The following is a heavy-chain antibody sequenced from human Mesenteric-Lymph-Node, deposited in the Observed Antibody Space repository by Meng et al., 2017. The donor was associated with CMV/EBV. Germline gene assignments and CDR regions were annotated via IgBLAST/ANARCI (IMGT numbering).Heavy chain of an antibody. CDR3: ARDRYDFWSGYVLGRY. Sequence: GESLKISCAASGFTFSSYSMNWVRQAPGKGLEWVANIKQDGSEKYYVDSVKGRFTISRDNAKNSLYLQMNSLRAEDTAVYYCARDRYDFWSGYVLGRYWGQGTLVTVSS. J-gene: IGHJ4*02. CDR1: GFTFSSYS. V-gene: IGHV3-7*01. CDR2: IKQDGSEK. D-gene: IGHD3-3*01.